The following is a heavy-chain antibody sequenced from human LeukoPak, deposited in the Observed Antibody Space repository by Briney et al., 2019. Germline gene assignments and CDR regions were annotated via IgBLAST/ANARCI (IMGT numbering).Heavy chain of an antibody. V-gene: IGHV4-4*09. J-gene: IGHJ3*02. Sequence: SETLSLTCTVSGGSISSYYWSWIRQPPGKGLEWFGYIYTSGSTNYNPSLKSRVTISVDTSKNQFSLKLSSVTAADTAVYYCARLDDFLANAFDIWGQGTMVTVSS. CDR2: IYTSGST. CDR1: GGSISSYY. CDR3: ARLDDFLANAFDI. D-gene: IGHD3-3*01.